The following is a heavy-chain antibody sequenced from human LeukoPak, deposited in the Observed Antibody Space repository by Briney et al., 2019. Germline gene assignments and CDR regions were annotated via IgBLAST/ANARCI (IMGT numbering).Heavy chain of an antibody. CDR1: GFTFSDYG. CDR2: LSYDGSNK. J-gene: IGHJ6*03. D-gene: IGHD1-26*01. CDR3: ARHPGGFTGIVNYYYMDV. V-gene: IGHV3-30*03. Sequence: PGGSLRLSCAASGFTFSDYGMHWVRQAPGKGLEWVAILSYDGSNKYYADSVKGRFTISRDNSKNTLFLQMNSLRAEDTALYYCARHPGGFTGIVNYYYMDVWGKGTTVIVSS.